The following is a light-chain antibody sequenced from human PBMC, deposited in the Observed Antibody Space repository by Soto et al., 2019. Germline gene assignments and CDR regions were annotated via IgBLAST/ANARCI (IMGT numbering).Light chain of an antibody. Sequence: QSALTQPASVSGSPGQSITISFTGTSSDVGSYNLVSWYQHHPGKAPKLMIYEGTKRPSGVSDRFSGSKSGNTASLTISGLQADDEADYHCSSYAGSATPVFGGGTKLTVL. CDR3: SSYAGSATPV. CDR2: EGT. V-gene: IGLV2-23*01. CDR1: SSDVGSYNL. J-gene: IGLJ2*01.